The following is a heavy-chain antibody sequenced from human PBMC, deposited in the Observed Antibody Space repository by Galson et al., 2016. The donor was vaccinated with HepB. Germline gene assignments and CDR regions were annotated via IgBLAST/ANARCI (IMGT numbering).Heavy chain of an antibody. CDR1: GYIFTTYG. CDR3: AREVRGSSYGFPD. V-gene: IGHV1-2*02. D-gene: IGHD5-18*01. CDR2: INPKSGGV. Sequence: QSGAEVKKPGASMKVSCKASGYIFTTYGINWVRQAPGQGPEWMGWINPKSGGVDFAQKFQGRITMTSDTSITTAYLRLSSLRSDDTAIYYCAREVRGSSYGFPDWGQGTLVTVSS. J-gene: IGHJ4*02.